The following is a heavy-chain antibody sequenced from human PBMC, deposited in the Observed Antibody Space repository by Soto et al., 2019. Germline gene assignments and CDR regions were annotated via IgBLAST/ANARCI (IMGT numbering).Heavy chain of an antibody. CDR2: ISGRGGTT. Sequence: EVQLLESGGGLVQPGGSLRLSCAASAFTFSSYAMNWVRQAPGKGLEWVSAISGRGGTTYYGDSVKGRFTISRDKSKNTLYLQMNNPGAEDTAVYYCAKSQIGAAHYGDYWGQGTLVTVSS. V-gene: IGHV3-23*01. D-gene: IGHD3-16*01. CDR1: AFTFSSYA. J-gene: IGHJ4*02. CDR3: AKSQIGAAHYGDY.